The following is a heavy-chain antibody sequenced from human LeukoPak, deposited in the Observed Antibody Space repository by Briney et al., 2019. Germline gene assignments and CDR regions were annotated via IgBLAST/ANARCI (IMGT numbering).Heavy chain of an antibody. CDR1: GGSFSGYY. CDR3: AREGGGSHGYYYYYMDV. J-gene: IGHJ6*03. CDR2: INHSGST. D-gene: IGHD6-19*01. V-gene: IGHV4-34*01. Sequence: PSETLSLTCAVYGGSFSGYYWSWIRQPPGKGPEWMGEINHSGSTNYNPSLKSRVTISVDTSKNQFSLKLSSVTAADTAVYYCAREGGGSHGYYYYYMDVWGKGTTVTVSS.